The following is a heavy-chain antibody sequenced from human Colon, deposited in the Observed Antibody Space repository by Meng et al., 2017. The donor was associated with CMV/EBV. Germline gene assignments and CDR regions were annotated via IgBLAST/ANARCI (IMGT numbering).Heavy chain of an antibody. CDR1: GGSISSYY. CDR3: ARDSGYSYVFGY. V-gene: IGHV4-59*01. J-gene: IGHJ4*02. CDR2: IYYSGST. Sequence: SETLSLTCTVSGGSISSYYWSWIRQPPGKGLEWIGYIYYSGSTNYNPSLKSRVTISVDTSKNQFSLKLSSVTAAGTAVYYCARDSGYSYVFGYWGQGTLVTVSS. D-gene: IGHD5-18*01.